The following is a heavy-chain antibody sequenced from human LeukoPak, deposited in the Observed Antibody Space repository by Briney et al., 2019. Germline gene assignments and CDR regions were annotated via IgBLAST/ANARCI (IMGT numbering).Heavy chain of an antibody. V-gene: IGHV1-69*04. Sequence: SVKVTRKASGATISSYAISRVRQAPGQGLEWMGRIIPSLGIANYAHKVQVRVTISADKSNTTAYMELHIQRSKDKAASFYSRDGYYYDSSGYYSFDYWGQGTLVTVSS. CDR1: GATISSYA. CDR2: IIPSLGIA. CDR3: SRDGYYYDSSGYYSFDY. D-gene: IGHD3-22*01. J-gene: IGHJ4*02.